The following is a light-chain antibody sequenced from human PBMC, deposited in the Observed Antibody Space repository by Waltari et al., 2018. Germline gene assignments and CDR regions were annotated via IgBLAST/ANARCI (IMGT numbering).Light chain of an antibody. Sequence: QSVPTQPPSASGTPGQRVTISCSGSSSNIGSNTVNWYQQLPGTAPKLLIYSNNQRPSGVPARFSGSKSGTSASLAISGLQSEDEADYYCAAWDDSLNGPWVFGGGTKLTVL. J-gene: IGLJ3*02. CDR2: SNN. CDR3: AAWDDSLNGPWV. V-gene: IGLV1-44*01. CDR1: SSNIGSNT.